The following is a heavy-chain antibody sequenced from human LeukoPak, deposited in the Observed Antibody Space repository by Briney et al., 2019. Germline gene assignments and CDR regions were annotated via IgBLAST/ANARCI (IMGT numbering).Heavy chain of an antibody. V-gene: IGHV4-34*01. D-gene: IGHD1-1*01. CDR2: INHSGST. CDR1: GGSFSGYY. Sequence: SETLSLTCAVYGGSFSGYYWSWIRQPPGKGLEWIGEINHSGSTNYNPSLKSRVTISVDTSKNQFSLKLSSVTAADTAVYYCARENWNQLDYWGQGTLVTVSS. J-gene: IGHJ4*02. CDR3: ARENWNQLDY.